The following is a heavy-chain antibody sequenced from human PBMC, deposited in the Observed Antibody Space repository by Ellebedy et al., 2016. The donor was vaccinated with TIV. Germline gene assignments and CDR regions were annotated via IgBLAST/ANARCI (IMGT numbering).Heavy chain of an antibody. CDR3: ATFNQYYTYLGV. J-gene: IGHJ6*03. D-gene: IGHD1-14*01. V-gene: IGHV4-39*01. CDR2: ISNRDRT. Sequence: SETLSLTXTVSGDSISSSSDYWVWIRQPPGKGLEWIGTISNRDRTDSNPSLKSRVFILVDASKNQFFLKLTSVTAADTAVYYCATFNQYYTYLGVWGKGTTVTVSS. CDR1: GDSISSSSDY.